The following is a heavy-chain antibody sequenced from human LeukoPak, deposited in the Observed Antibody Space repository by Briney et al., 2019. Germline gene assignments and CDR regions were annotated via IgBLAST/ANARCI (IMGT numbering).Heavy chain of an antibody. J-gene: IGHJ4*02. CDR3: ARGPIVVVNRFFDY. V-gene: IGHV4-34*01. Sequence: SETLSLTCTVYGGSFRGYHWTWIRQSPGKGLEWIGEINHTGSTNYNPSLKSRVTTSVDTSKRQFSLRLNSLAAADTAMYYCARGPIVVVNRFFDYWGQGTLVTVSS. CDR2: INHTGST. D-gene: IGHD2-21*01. CDR1: GGSFRGYH.